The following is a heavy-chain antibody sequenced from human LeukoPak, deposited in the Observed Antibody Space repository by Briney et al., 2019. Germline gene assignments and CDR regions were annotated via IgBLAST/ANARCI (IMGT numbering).Heavy chain of an antibody. J-gene: IGHJ4*02. CDR2: INHSGST. CDR1: GGSFSGYY. D-gene: IGHD3-10*01. Sequence: SETLSLTWAVYGGSFSGYYWSWIRQPPGKGLEWIGEINHSGSTNYNPSLKSRVTISVDTSKNQFSLKLSSVTAADTAVYYCARGAVAYGSGTTFDYWGQGTLVTVSS. V-gene: IGHV4-34*01. CDR3: ARGAVAYGSGTTFDY.